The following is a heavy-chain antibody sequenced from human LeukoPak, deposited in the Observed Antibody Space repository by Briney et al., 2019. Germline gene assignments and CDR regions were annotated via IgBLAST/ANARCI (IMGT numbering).Heavy chain of an antibody. V-gene: IGHV3-23*01. D-gene: IGHD5-18*01. CDR2: ISGSGAGT. CDR1: GLTFSSYA. J-gene: IGHJ4*02. CDR3: AKSSGYSYGYFAY. Sequence: PGGSLRLSCAASGLTFSSYAMGWVRQAPGKGLEWVSAISGSGAGTYYADSVKGRFTISRDSSKNTLYLQMNSLRAEDTAVYYCAKSSGYSYGYFAYWGQGTLVTVSS.